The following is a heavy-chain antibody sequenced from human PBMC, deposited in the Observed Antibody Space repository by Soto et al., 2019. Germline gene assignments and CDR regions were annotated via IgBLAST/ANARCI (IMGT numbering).Heavy chain of an antibody. Sequence: SETLSLTCTVSGGSISSYYWSWIRQPPGKGLEWIGYIYYSGSTNYNPSLKSRVTTSLDTSKNQFSLKLSSVTAADTAVYYCANYDSSGYGMDYWGQGTLVTVSS. CDR2: IYYSGST. CDR3: ANYDSSGYGMDY. J-gene: IGHJ4*02. D-gene: IGHD3-22*01. V-gene: IGHV4-59*01. CDR1: GGSISSYY.